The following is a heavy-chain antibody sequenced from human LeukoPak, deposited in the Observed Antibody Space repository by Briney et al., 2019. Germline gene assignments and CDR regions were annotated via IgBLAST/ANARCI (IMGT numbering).Heavy chain of an antibody. J-gene: IGHJ4*02. V-gene: IGHV3-23*01. Sequence: GGSLRLSCAASGFTFSTFAMIWVRQPPGKGLEWVSSIFPSGGEIHYADSVRGRFTISRDNSKNTLYLQMNSLTADDTAIYYCGKATGTLGNWGQGTLVTVSS. CDR3: GKATGTLGN. D-gene: IGHD1-1*01. CDR2: IFPSGGEI. CDR1: GFTFSTFA.